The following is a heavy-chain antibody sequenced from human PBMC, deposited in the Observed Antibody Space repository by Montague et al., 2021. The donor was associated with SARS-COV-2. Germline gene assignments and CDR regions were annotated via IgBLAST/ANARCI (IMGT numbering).Heavy chain of an antibody. CDR3: ARGGGYCSGGSCYYWFDP. CDR1: GDSISSYY. CDR2: IYNSGTT. J-gene: IGHJ5*02. Sequence: SETLSLTCTVSGDSISSYYWNWIRQPLGKGLEWIGYIYNSGTTNYNPSVKSRVTISVDTSKNQFSLKLNSVTAADTAVYYCARGGGYCSGGSCYYWFDPRGQGTLVTVSS. V-gene: IGHV4-59*01. D-gene: IGHD2-15*01.